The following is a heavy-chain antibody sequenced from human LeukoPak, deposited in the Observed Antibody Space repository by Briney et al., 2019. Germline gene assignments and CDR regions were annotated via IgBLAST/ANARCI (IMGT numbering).Heavy chain of an antibody. Sequence: QAGGSLRLSCAASGFTFSSYGMHWVRQAPGKGLEWVAYIQKDGSNEQYADAVKGRFRISRDSSKNILYLQMNSLRAEDTAVYYCAKDRCSNGIGCYYYYMDVWGKGTTVTISS. D-gene: IGHD2-8*01. CDR1: GFTFSSYG. J-gene: IGHJ6*03. CDR2: IQKDGSNE. V-gene: IGHV3-30*02. CDR3: AKDRCSNGIGCYYYYMDV.